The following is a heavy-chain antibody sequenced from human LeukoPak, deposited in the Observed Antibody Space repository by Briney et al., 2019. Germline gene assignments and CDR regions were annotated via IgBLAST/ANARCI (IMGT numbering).Heavy chain of an antibody. CDR3: ARDPLGYCSGGSCYYYYMDV. J-gene: IGHJ6*03. V-gene: IGHV3-21*01. CDR1: GFTFSSYS. D-gene: IGHD2-15*01. CDR2: ISSSSSYI. Sequence: PGGSLRLSCAASGFTFSSYSMNWVRQAPGKGLEWVSSISSSSSYIYYADSVKGRFTISRDNAKNSLYLQMNSLRAEDTAVYYCARDPLGYCSGGSCYYYYMDVWGKGTTVTVSS.